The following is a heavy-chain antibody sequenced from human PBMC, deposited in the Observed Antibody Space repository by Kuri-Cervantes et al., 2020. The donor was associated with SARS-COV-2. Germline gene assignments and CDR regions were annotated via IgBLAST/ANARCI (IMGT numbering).Heavy chain of an antibody. D-gene: IGHD1-20*01. V-gene: IGHV3-30*03. Sequence: GGSLRLSCAASGFTFSSYGMHWVRQAPGKGLEWVAVISYDGSNKYYADSVKGRFTISRDNSKNTLYLQMNSLRAEDTAVYYCTTSLRGMTGYWGQGTLVTVSS. CDR1: GFTFSSYG. CDR2: ISYDGSNK. CDR3: TTSLRGMTGY. J-gene: IGHJ4*02.